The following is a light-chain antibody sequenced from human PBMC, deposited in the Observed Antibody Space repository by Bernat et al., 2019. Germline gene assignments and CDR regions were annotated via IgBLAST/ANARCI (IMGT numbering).Light chain of an antibody. CDR1: QSVSSN. J-gene: IGKJ4*01. Sequence: EIVMTQSPATLSVSPGERATLSCRASQSVSSNLAWYHQKPGQAPRLLIYGASTRATGIPARFIGSGSGTEFTLAISSLQSEDFAVYYCQQYNNWPLTFGGGTKVEIK. CDR2: GAS. CDR3: QQYNNWPLT. V-gene: IGKV3-15*01.